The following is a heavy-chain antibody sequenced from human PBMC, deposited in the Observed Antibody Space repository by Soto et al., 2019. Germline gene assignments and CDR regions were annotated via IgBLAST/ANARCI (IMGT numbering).Heavy chain of an antibody. CDR1: GGSISSYY. V-gene: IGHV4-59*08. J-gene: IGHJ6*03. CDR2: IYYSGST. D-gene: IGHD1-1*01. Sequence: LETLSLTCTFSGGSISSYYWSWIRQPPGKGLEWIGYIYYSGSTNYNPSLKSRVTISVDTSKNQFSLKLSSVTAADTAVYYCARHPAMYTWRPVYYYYYYMAVWGKGTTVTVSS. CDR3: ARHPAMYTWRPVYYYYYYMAV.